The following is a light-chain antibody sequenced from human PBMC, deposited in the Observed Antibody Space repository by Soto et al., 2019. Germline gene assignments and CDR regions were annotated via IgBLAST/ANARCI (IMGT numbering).Light chain of an antibody. Sequence: DIVMTQSPIFLPVPPGEPASISCMSSQSLLHVDGYNYLDWYLQXPGQSPXVLISLGSNRASGVPDRFRGSGSGRDFTLKIRSVGAEDVGVDDCMPALQTITFGQGTRLEIK. CDR2: LGS. CDR3: MPALQTIT. J-gene: IGKJ5*01. CDR1: QSLLHVDGYNY. V-gene: IGKV2-28*01.